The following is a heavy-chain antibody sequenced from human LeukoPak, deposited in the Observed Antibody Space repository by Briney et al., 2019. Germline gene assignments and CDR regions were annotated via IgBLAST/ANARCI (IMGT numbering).Heavy chain of an antibody. CDR2: ISGRGNTI. Sequence: PGGSLRLSCAASGFTFSRSAMNWVRQAPGKGLQWVSYISGRGNTIYYADSVKGRFAISRDNAKNSLYLQMNSLRAEDTAVYYCARDADSGSYYIDYWGQGTLVTVSS. V-gene: IGHV3-48*04. J-gene: IGHJ4*02. CDR3: ARDADSGSYYIDY. D-gene: IGHD1-26*01. CDR1: GFTFSRSA.